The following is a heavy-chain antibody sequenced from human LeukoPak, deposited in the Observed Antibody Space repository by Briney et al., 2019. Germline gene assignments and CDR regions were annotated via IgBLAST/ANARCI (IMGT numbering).Heavy chain of an antibody. V-gene: IGHV3-23*01. Sequence: GGSLRLSCVASGFTFSSYEMNWVRQAPGKGLEWVSGISGDGASTHYAESVKGQFTISRDNSQNTLFLQMNSLRVEDTAIYYCAKDSYVSGRPLHTFDVWGQGTMVTVSS. CDR2: ISGDGAST. D-gene: IGHD3-10*01. J-gene: IGHJ3*01. CDR3: AKDSYVSGRPLHTFDV. CDR1: GFTFSSYE.